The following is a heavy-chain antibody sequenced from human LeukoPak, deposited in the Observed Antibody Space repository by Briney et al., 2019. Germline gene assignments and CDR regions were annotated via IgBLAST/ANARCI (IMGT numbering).Heavy chain of an antibody. CDR3: ARHANYYDISGYPSDY. CDR1: GGSISSYY. D-gene: IGHD3-22*01. V-gene: IGHV4-59*08. Sequence: SETLSLTCTVPGGSISSYYWSWIRQPPGKGLEWIGYIYYSGSTNSNPSLKSRVTISVDTSKNQFSLKLSSVTAADTAVYFCARHANYYDISGYPSDYWGQGTLVTVSS. J-gene: IGHJ4*02. CDR2: IYYSGST.